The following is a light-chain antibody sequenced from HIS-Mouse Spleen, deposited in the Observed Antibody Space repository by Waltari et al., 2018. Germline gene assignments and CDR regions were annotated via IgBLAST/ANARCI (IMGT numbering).Light chain of an antibody. Sequence: EIVLTQSPATLSLSPGERATLSCRASQSVSSYLAWYQQKPGQSPRLLIYDASNRATGIPARCSGIGSGTDFTLTISSLEPEDFAVYYCQQRSNWLTFGGGTKVEIK. V-gene: IGKV3-11*01. CDR2: DAS. CDR1: QSVSSY. CDR3: QQRSNWLT. J-gene: IGKJ4*01.